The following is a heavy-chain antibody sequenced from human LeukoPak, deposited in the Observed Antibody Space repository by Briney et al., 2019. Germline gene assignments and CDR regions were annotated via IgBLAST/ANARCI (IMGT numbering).Heavy chain of an antibody. V-gene: IGHV4-30-2*01. CDR2: IYHSGST. CDR3: ARVFCSGGSCYSSTRNWFDP. D-gene: IGHD2-15*01. Sequence: SQTLSLTCAVSGGSISSGGYSWSWIRQPPGKGLEWIGYIYHSGSTYYNPSLKSRVTMSVDRSKNQFSLKLSSVTAADTAVYYCARVFCSGGSCYSSTRNWFDPWGQGTLVTVSS. CDR1: GGSISSGGYS. J-gene: IGHJ5*02.